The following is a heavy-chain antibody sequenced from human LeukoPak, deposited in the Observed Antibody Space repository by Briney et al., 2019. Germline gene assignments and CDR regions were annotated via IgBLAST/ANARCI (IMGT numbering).Heavy chain of an antibody. CDR2: IYTSGST. D-gene: IGHD1-26*01. J-gene: IGHJ5*02. CDR3: ARDSMAIGIVGATTPSGNWIDP. Sequence: SETLSLTCTVSGGSISSYYWSWIRQPAGKGLEWIGRIYTSGSTNYNPSLKSRVTMSVDTSKNQFSLKLSSVTAADTAVYYCARDSMAIGIVGATTPSGNWIDPWGQGTLVTVSS. CDR1: GGSISSYY. V-gene: IGHV4-4*07.